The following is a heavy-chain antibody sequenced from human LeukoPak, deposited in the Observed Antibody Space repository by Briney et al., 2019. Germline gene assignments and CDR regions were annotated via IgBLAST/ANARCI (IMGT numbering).Heavy chain of an antibody. D-gene: IGHD6-19*01. V-gene: IGHV3-30-3*01. Sequence: PGGSLRLSCAASGFTFSSYAMHWVRQAPGKGLEWVAVISYDGSNKYYADSVKGRFTISRDNSKNTLYLQMNSLRAEDTAVYYCARDDGSGWYRTLSLGYWGQGTLVTVSS. CDR2: ISYDGSNK. CDR3: ARDDGSGWYRTLSLGY. J-gene: IGHJ4*02. CDR1: GFTFSSYA.